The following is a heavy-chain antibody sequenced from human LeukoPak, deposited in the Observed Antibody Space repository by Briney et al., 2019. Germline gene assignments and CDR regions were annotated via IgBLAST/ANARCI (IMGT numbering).Heavy chain of an antibody. V-gene: IGHV4-31*03. Sequence: SETLSLTCTVSGGSISSGGYYWSWIRQHPGKGLEWIGYIYYSGSTYYNPSLKSRVTISVDTSKNQFSLKLSSVTVADTAVYYCAAGQSRWYFDYWGQGTLVTVSS. CDR3: AAGQSRWYFDY. CDR1: GGSISSGGYY. CDR2: IYYSGST. J-gene: IGHJ4*02.